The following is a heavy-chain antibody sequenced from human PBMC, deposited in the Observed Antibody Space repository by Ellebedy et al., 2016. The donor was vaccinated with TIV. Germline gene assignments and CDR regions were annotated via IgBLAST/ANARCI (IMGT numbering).Heavy chain of an antibody. D-gene: IGHD2-15*01. CDR3: ARSGSSGFWFDP. V-gene: IGHV1-8*01. J-gene: IGHJ5*02. Sequence: ASVKVSCXASGYTFTSYDINWVRQATGQGLEWMGWMNPNSGNTGYAQKFQGRVTMTRNTSISTAYMELSSLRSEDTAVYYCARSGSSGFWFDPWGQGTLVTVSS. CDR1: GYTFTSYD. CDR2: MNPNSGNT.